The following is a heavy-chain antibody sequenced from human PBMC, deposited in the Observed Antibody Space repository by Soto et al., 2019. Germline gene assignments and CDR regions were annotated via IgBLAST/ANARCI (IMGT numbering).Heavy chain of an antibody. CDR3: ARHVSYCSGGSCYLDYYYYTDV. Sequence: PSETLSLTCAVYGGYFSGYYWSWIRQPPGKGLEWIGYIYYSGSTNFNPSLKSRVTISVDTSKNQFSLKLSSVTAADTAVYYCARHVSYCSGGSCYLDYYYYTDVWGKGNTVTVSS. V-gene: IGHV4-59*08. CDR2: IYYSGST. D-gene: IGHD2-15*01. J-gene: IGHJ6*03. CDR1: GGYFSGYY.